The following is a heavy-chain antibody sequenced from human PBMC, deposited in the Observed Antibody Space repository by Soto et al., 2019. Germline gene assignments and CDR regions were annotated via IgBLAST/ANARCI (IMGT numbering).Heavy chain of an antibody. J-gene: IGHJ4*02. CDR1: GFNFSNYA. Sequence: GGSLRLSCAASGFNFSNYAMSWVRQAPGKGLEWVSGFSGSDGSTYYADSVKGRFTISRDESKNTLYLQMNSLRAEGTAVYYCAKHRGTGLFYFENWGQGTLVTVSS. D-gene: IGHD2-8*02. CDR2: FSGSDGST. CDR3: AKHRGTGLFYFEN. V-gene: IGHV3-23*01.